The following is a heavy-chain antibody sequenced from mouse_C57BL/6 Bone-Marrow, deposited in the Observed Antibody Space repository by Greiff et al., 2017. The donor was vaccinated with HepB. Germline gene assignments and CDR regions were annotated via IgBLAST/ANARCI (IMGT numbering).Heavy chain of an antibody. J-gene: IGHJ2*01. CDR2: IYPRSGNT. D-gene: IGHD2-3*01. Sequence: VQLQQSGAELARPGASVKLSCKASGYTFTSYGISWVKQRTGQGLEWIGEIYPRSGNTYYNEKFKGKATLTADKSSSTAYMELRSLTSEDSAVYFCAREGRWLPYFDYWGQGTTLTVSS. V-gene: IGHV1-81*01. CDR1: GYTFTSYG. CDR3: AREGRWLPYFDY.